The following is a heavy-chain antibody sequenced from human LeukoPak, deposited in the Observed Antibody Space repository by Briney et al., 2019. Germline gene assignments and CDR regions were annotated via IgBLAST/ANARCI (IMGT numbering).Heavy chain of an antibody. D-gene: IGHD2-2*01. Sequence: PSESLSLTCTVSGGSISSSSYYWGWICQPPGKGLEWIGSVYYSGSTYYNPSLKSRVTISVDTSKNQFSLKLSSVTAADTAVYYCARLSCSSTSCFHTFDIWGQGTMVTVSS. CDR3: ARLSCSSTSCFHTFDI. V-gene: IGHV4-39*01. CDR1: GGSISSSSYY. CDR2: VYYSGST. J-gene: IGHJ3*02.